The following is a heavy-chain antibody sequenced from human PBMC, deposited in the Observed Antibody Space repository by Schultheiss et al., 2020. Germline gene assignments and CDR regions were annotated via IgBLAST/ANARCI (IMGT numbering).Heavy chain of an antibody. Sequence: GESLKISCAASGFTFGDYAMSWVRQAPGKGLEWVAVISYDGSNKYYADSVKGRFTISRDNSKNTLYLQMNSLRAEDTAVYYCAKRVSVVIAAEDAFDIWGQGTMVTVSS. D-gene: IGHD6-13*01. V-gene: IGHV3-30*18. CDR2: ISYDGSNK. CDR1: GFTFGDYA. J-gene: IGHJ3*02. CDR3: AKRVSVVIAAEDAFDI.